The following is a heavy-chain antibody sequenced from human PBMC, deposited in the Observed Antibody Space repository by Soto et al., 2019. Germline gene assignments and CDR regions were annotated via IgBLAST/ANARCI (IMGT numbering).Heavy chain of an antibody. D-gene: IGHD7-27*01. J-gene: IGHJ5*02. CDR3: AKDSARLGNEVWFGP. CDR1: GFTFSSYA. V-gene: IGHV3-23*01. Sequence: GGSLRLSCAASGFTFSSYAMSWVRQAPGKGLEWVSAISGSGGSTYYADSVKGRFTISRDNSKNTLYLQMNSLGAEDTAGYFCAKDSARLGNEVWFGPWGQGTLVTVSS. CDR2: ISGSGGST.